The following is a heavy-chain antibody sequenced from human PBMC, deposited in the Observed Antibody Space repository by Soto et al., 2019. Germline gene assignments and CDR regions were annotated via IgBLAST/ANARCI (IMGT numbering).Heavy chain of an antibody. J-gene: IGHJ2*01. Sequence: ASVKVSCKASGYTLASYAMHWVRQAPGQSLEWMGWINPGNGNTRYSQKFQGRVTITRDTSASTAYMELSSLRSEDTAVYYCARGASSVTTFYFDLWGRGTLVTVSS. V-gene: IGHV1-3*01. D-gene: IGHD4-17*01. CDR1: GYTLASYA. CDR2: INPGNGNT. CDR3: ARGASSVTTFYFDL.